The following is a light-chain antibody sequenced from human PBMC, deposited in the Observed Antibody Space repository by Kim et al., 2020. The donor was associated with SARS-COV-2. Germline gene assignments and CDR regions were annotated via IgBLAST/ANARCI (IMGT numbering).Light chain of an antibody. CDR1: QSISSY. CDR2: AAS. J-gene: IGKJ4*01. CDR3: QLSYCTPLT. V-gene: IGKV1-39*01. Sequence: ASVGDRVTITCRGSQSISSYLNVSQQKPGNAPKLLIYAASGLLSGFPSRFCRSGSETDLTHTISSPQPEDCASYYLQLSYCTPLTFRGGAKV.